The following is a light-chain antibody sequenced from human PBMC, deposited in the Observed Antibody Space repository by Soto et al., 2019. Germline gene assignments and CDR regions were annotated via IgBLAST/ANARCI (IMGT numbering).Light chain of an antibody. CDR2: ENN. Sequence: QSVLTQPPSVSAAPGQKVTISCSGSSSNIGNKYVSWYQQLPGPAPKLLIYENNKRPSGIPDRFSGSKSGTSATLGITGLQTGDEDDYYCGSCDSSLSAVVFGGGTQLTVL. J-gene: IGLJ2*01. CDR1: SSNIGNKY. CDR3: GSCDSSLSAVV. V-gene: IGLV1-51*02.